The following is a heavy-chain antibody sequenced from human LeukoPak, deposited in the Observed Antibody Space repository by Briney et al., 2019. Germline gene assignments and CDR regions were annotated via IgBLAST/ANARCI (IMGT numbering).Heavy chain of an antibody. CDR3: ARGMYDYVWGSYRYFDY. J-gene: IGHJ4*02. Sequence: SETLSLTCTVSGGSISSYYWSWIRQPAGKGLEWTGRIYTSGSTNYNPSLKSRVTMSVDTSMNQISLKLSSVTAADTAVYYCARGMYDYVWGSYRYFDYWGQGTLVTVSS. D-gene: IGHD3-16*02. CDR2: IYTSGST. CDR1: GGSISSYY. V-gene: IGHV4-4*07.